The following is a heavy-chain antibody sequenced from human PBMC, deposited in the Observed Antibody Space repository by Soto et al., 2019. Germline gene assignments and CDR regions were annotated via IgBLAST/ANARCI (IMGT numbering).Heavy chain of an antibody. CDR2: ISYDGSNK. CDR3: ARDYEGDYFDY. Sequence: QVQLVESGGGVVQPGRSLRLSCAASGFTFSSYAMHWVRQAPGKGLEWVAVISYDGSNKYYADSVKGRFTISRDNSKNTLYLLMNSLRAEDTAVYYCARDYEGDYFDYWGQGTLVTVSS. D-gene: IGHD3-16*01. CDR1: GFTFSSYA. V-gene: IGHV3-30-3*01. J-gene: IGHJ4*02.